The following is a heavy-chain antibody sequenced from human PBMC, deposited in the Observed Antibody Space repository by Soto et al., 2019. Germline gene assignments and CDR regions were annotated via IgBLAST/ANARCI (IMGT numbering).Heavy chain of an antibody. V-gene: IGHV4-31*03. Sequence: PSETLSLTCTVSGGSISSSGYYWNWIRQRPGKGREWIGFIYYTGDTYYSPSLKSRVTILVDTSKNQFSLKLSSVTAADTAVYFCARLDNYSRSSYSLDFWGTGTLVTVSS. CDR2: IYYTGDT. D-gene: IGHD6-6*01. CDR3: ARLDNYSRSSYSLDF. CDR1: GGSISSSGYY. J-gene: IGHJ4*02.